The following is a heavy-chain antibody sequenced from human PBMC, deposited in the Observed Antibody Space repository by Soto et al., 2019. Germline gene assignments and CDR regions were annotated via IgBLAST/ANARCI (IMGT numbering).Heavy chain of an antibody. CDR1: GFTFSDYY. CDR2: ISSSSSYT. D-gene: IGHD4-17*01. CDR3: ASTGPMTTVTTASDLLFDY. Sequence: GGPLRLSCAATGFTFSDYYMSWIRQAPGKGLEWVSYISSSSSYTNYADSVKGRFTISRDNAKNSLYLQMNSLRAEDTAVYYCASTGPMTTVTTASDLLFDYWGQGTLVTVSS. V-gene: IGHV3-11*03. J-gene: IGHJ4*02.